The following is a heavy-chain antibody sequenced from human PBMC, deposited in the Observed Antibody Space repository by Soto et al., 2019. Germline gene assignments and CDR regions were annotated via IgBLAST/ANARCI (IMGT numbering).Heavy chain of an antibody. Sequence: ASVKVSCKASGYTFTSYGISWVRQAPGQGLEWMGWIGAYDGKTNYAQKLQGRVTMTEDTSTDTAYMELSSLRSEDTAVYYCATSIAAAGLDYWGQGTLVTVSS. CDR2: IGAYDGKT. J-gene: IGHJ4*02. V-gene: IGHV1-18*01. CDR3: ATSIAAAGLDY. CDR1: GYTFTSYG. D-gene: IGHD6-13*01.